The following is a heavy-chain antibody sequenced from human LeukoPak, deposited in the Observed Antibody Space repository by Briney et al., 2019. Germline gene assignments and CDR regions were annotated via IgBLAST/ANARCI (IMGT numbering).Heavy chain of an antibody. CDR1: GFTFSSYG. D-gene: IGHD2-2*01. Sequence: SGGSLRLSCAASGFTFSSYGMHWVRQALGKGLDWVAVISYDGSNKYYADSVKGRFTISRDNSKNTLYLQMNSLRAEDTAVYYCAKDPCSTTSCYSVYWGQGTLVTVSS. V-gene: IGHV3-30*18. CDR3: AKDPCSTTSCYSVY. CDR2: ISYDGSNK. J-gene: IGHJ4*02.